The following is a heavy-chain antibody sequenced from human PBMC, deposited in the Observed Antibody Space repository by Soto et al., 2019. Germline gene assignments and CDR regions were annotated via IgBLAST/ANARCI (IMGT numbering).Heavy chain of an antibody. V-gene: IGHV5-51*01. CDR1: GYSFTSYW. Sequence: GESLKISCKGSGYSFTSYWIGWVRQMPGKGLEWMGIIYPGDSDTRYSPSFQGQVTISADKSISTAYLQWSSLKASDTAMYYCARHSVTREPAAEGYCSGGSCYSGGMDVWGQGTTVTVSS. J-gene: IGHJ6*02. CDR3: ARHSVTREPAAEGYCSGGSCYSGGMDV. D-gene: IGHD2-15*01. CDR2: IYPGDSDT.